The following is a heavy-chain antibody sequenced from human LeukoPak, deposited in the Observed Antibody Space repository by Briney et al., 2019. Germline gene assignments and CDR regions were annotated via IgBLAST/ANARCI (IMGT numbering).Heavy chain of an antibody. Sequence: SETLSLTCAVHGGSFSGYYWSWIRQPPGKGLEWIGEINHSGSTNYNPSLKSRVTISVDTSKNQFSLKLSSVTAADTAVYDCAIGRGWLQWSGSEFDYWGQGTLVTVSS. CDR3: AIGRGWLQWSGSEFDY. CDR1: GGSFSGYY. V-gene: IGHV4-34*01. D-gene: IGHD5-24*01. J-gene: IGHJ4*02. CDR2: INHSGST.